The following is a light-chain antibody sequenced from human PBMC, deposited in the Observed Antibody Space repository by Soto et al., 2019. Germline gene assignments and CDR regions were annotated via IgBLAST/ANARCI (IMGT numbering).Light chain of an antibody. CDR1: QSVSNY. CDR2: AAS. J-gene: IGKJ1*01. CDR3: QQSYTSPGT. Sequence: DIQMTQSPSSLSASVGDRISITCRASQSVSNYISWYQQRPGKAPKLLIHAASSLQSGVPSRFSGSGSGTDFILIISSLQPEDFATYHCQQSYTSPGTSGQGTKVEIK. V-gene: IGKV1-39*01.